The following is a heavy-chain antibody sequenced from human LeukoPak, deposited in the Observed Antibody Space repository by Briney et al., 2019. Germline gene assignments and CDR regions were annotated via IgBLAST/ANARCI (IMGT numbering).Heavy chain of an antibody. J-gene: IGHJ4*02. CDR2: IGSSSSHT. V-gene: IGHV3-21*01. D-gene: IGHD2-15*01. Sequence: SGGSLRLSCAASRFTFSSYSMNWVRQAPGKGLEWVSSIGSSSSHTYYADSVKGRFTISRDNAKNSLYLQMNSLRAEDTAVYYCARERLGYCSGGSCYPNYYFDYWGQGTLVTVSS. CDR3: ARERLGYCSGGSCYPNYYFDY. CDR1: RFTFSSYS.